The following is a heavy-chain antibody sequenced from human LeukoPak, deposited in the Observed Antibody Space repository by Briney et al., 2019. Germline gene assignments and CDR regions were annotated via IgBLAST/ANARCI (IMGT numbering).Heavy chain of an antibody. J-gene: IGHJ4*02. CDR2: INSDGSST. V-gene: IGHV3-74*01. D-gene: IGHD5-18*01. Sequence: AGGSLRLSCAASGFTFSSYWMHWVRQAPGKGLVWVSRINSDGSSTSYADSVKGRFTISRDNAKNTLYLQMNGLRAEDTAVYYCARSGIQLWLMQGDYWGQGTLVTVSS. CDR3: ARSGIQLWLMQGDY. CDR1: GFTFSSYW.